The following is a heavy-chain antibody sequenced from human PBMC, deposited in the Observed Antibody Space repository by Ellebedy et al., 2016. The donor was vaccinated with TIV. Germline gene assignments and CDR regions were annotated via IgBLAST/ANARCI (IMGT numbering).Heavy chain of an antibody. Sequence: ASVKVSXKASGYTFTNYYMHWVRQAPGQGLEWMGIINPSGGSTSYAQKFQGRVTMTRDTSTSTVYMELSSLRSEDTAVYYCARDQLSRGWLSQNWFDPWGQGTLVTVSS. CDR3: ARDQLSRGWLSQNWFDP. V-gene: IGHV1-46*01. CDR1: GYTFTNYY. D-gene: IGHD3-22*01. CDR2: INPSGGST. J-gene: IGHJ5*02.